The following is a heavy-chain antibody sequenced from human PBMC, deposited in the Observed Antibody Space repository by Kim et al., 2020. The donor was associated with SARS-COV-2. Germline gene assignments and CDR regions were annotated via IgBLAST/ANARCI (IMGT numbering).Heavy chain of an antibody. J-gene: IGHJ4*02. Sequence: GGSLRLSCAASGFTFSDYGMHWVRQAPGKGLEWVAVISYDGSNKYYADSVKGRFTISRDNSKNTLYLQMSGLRAEDTAMFYCAKDAGSGTYYSSNNFDYWGQGTLVTVSS. CDR2: ISYDGSNK. V-gene: IGHV3-30*18. CDR1: GFTFSDYG. CDR3: AKDAGSGTYYSSNNFDY. D-gene: IGHD3-10*01.